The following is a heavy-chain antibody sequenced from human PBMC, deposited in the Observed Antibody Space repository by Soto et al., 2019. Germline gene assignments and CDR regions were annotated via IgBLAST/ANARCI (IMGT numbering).Heavy chain of an antibody. Sequence: SETLSLTCSVSGGSVSVKTNYWSWIRQPPGKRLGWIGPVYNSGTPNYNPSLKSRVTISVDLSKNRFSLRLRSVTTADTALYYCARTTAVPNTLRSRYFFDYWGQGTLVTVSS. CDR3: ARTTAVPNTLRSRYFFDY. V-gene: IGHV4-61*01. CDR1: GGSVSVKTNY. CDR2: VYNSGTP. D-gene: IGHD4-17*01. J-gene: IGHJ4*02.